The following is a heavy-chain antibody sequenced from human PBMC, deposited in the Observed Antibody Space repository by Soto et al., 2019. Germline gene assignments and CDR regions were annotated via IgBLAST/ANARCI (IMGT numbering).Heavy chain of an antibody. Sequence: ALVKVSGKASGVTFSSYAISWVRQAPGQGLEWMGGIIPIFGTANYAQKFQGRVTITADESTSTAYMELSSLRSEDTAVYYCARALNVVAATDLDPWGQGTLVTVS. CDR1: GVTFSSYA. CDR2: IIPIFGTA. D-gene: IGHD2-15*01. CDR3: ARALNVVAATDLDP. J-gene: IGHJ5*02. V-gene: IGHV1-69*13.